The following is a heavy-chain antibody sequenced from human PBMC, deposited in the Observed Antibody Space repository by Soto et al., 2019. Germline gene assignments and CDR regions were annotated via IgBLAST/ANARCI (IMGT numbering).Heavy chain of an antibody. D-gene: IGHD1-26*01. CDR2: IYPGDSDT. V-gene: IGHV5-51*01. CDR1: GYSFTSYW. Sequence: PGEPLKICCKGSGYSFTSYWIGWVRQMPGKGLEWMGIIYPGDSDTRYSPSFQGQVAISADKSISTAYLQWSSLKASDTAMYYCATHRYSGSYSPYYYYGMDVWGQGTTVTVSS. CDR3: ATHRYSGSYSPYYYYGMDV. J-gene: IGHJ6*02.